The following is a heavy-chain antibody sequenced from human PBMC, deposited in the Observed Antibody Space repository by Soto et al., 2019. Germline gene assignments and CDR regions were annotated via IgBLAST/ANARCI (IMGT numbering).Heavy chain of an antibody. V-gene: IGHV5-51*01. CDR3: ARHRLYSSSWTTFDY. CDR2: IYPPNSDT. J-gene: IGHJ4*02. CDR1: GYNFATYW. Sequence: PGESLKLSCKGSGYNFATYWIGWVRQTPGKGLEWIGIIYPPNSDTKYSPSFEGQVTISAEKSINTAYLQWSSLTASDTAVYYCARHRLYSSSWTTFDYWGPGTLVTVST. D-gene: IGHD2-2*01.